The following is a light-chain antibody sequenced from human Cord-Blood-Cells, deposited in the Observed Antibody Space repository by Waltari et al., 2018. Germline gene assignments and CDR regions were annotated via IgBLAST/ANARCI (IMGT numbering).Light chain of an antibody. J-gene: IGKJ1*01. CDR1: QSVSSN. V-gene: IGKV3-15*01. Sequence: EIVMTQSPATLSVSPGERATLSCRASQSVSSNLAWYQQKPGQARRLLIYGASTRATGIPARLRGSGFGTEFTLNISSLQSEDFAVYYCQQYNNWPPTFGQGTKVEIK. CDR2: GAS. CDR3: QQYNNWPPT.